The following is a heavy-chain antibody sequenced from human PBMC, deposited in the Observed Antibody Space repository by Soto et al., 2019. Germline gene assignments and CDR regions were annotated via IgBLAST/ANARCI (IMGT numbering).Heavy chain of an antibody. Sequence: SRALALSCATSGDRASIDTAASSLISQSPSRGLEWLGRTYYRSKWHNDDAVSEKSRITIHPDTSKNQFSLQLNSVTPEDTAVYYCARAAAAGLFDYWGQGTLVTVSA. V-gene: IGHV6-1*01. CDR1: GDRASIDTAA. CDR3: ARAAAAGLFDY. D-gene: IGHD6-13*01. CDR2: TYYRSKWHN. J-gene: IGHJ4*02.